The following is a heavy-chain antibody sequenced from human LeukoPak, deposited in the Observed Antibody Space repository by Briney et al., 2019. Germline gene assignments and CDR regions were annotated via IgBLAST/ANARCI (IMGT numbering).Heavy chain of an antibody. J-gene: IGHJ4*02. CDR1: GFTFSSCA. Sequence: GGSLRLSCAASGFTFSSCAMSWVRQAPGKGLEWVSGISGSGGTTDYADSVKGRFTISRDNSKNTLYLQMNSLRAEDTAVYYCARDLTYSTFDYWGQGTLVTVSS. CDR3: ARDLTYSTFDY. V-gene: IGHV3-23*01. CDR2: ISGSGGTT. D-gene: IGHD2-15*01.